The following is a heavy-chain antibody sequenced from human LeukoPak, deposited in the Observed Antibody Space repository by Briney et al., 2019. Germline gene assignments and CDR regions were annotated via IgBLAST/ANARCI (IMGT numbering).Heavy chain of an antibody. Sequence: SGGSLRLSCAASGFTFSSYAMHWVRQAPGKGLEWVAVISYDGSNKYYADSVKGRFTISRDNSKNTLYLQMNSLRAEDTAVYYCAKGRKNREIDYWGQGTLVTVSS. CDR2: ISYDGSNK. CDR1: GFTFSSYA. CDR3: AKGRKNREIDY. J-gene: IGHJ4*02. D-gene: IGHD2/OR15-2a*01. V-gene: IGHV3-30*04.